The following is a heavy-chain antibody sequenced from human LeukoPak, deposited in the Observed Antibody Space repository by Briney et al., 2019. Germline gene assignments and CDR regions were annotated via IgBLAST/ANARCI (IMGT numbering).Heavy chain of an antibody. D-gene: IGHD1-26*01. J-gene: IGHJ4*02. CDR1: VGSISSSSFY. Sequence: SETLSLTCTVSVGSISSSSFYCGWIRQPPGKGLEWIGSIYYSGGTYYNPSLKSLVSISVDTSKNQFSLKLSSVTAADTAVYYRARPRWELLGGGFDYWGQGTLVTVSS. CDR2: IYYSGGT. V-gene: IGHV4-39*01. CDR3: ARPRWELLGGGFDY.